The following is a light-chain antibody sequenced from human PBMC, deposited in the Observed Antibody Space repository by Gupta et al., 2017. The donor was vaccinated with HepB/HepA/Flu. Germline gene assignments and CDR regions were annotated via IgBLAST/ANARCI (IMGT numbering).Light chain of an antibody. CDR1: QSVSRN. Sequence: IVTTQSRRTLSVSSGERSTLSCRASQSVSRNLAWYQQRPGQAPMLLIYGASTRATGIPARFSGSGSGIEFTLTITSLQSEDFAVYYCQQYNNWPPLTFGGGTNVEIK. V-gene: IGKV3-15*01. CDR3: QQYNNWPPLT. J-gene: IGKJ4*01. CDR2: GAS.